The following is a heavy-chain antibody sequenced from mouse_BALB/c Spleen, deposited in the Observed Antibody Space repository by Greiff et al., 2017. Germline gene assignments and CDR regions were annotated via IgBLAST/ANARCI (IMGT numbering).Heavy chain of an antibody. V-gene: IGHV2-9*02. CDR3: ARDGVSKAMDY. CDR1: GFSLTSYG. J-gene: IGHJ4*01. Sequence: QVQLKESGPGLVAPSQSLSITCTVSGFSLTSYGVHWVRPPPGKGLEWLGVIWAGGSTNYNSALMSRLSISQDNSKSQVFLKMNSLQTDDTAMYYCARDGVSKAMDYWGQGTSVTVSS. CDR2: IWAGGST.